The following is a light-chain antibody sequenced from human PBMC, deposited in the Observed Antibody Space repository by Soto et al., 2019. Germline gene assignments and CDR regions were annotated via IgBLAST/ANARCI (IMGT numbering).Light chain of an antibody. V-gene: IGKV3-15*01. CDR1: RSVTTS. J-gene: IGKJ2*01. Sequence: DIVMTQSPATPSVSPGERTTLSCRASRSVTTSLAWYQQKPGQAPRLLIYGASTRATGIPARFSSSGSGTEFTLTISSLQSEDFAVYYCQQYDKWPQFTFGQGTKVDIK. CDR2: GAS. CDR3: QQYDKWPQFT.